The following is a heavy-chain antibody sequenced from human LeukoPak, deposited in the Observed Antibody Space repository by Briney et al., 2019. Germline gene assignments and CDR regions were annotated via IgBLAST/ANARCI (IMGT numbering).Heavy chain of an antibody. D-gene: IGHD5-12*01. CDR3: ARERDGYSGPFDY. J-gene: IGHJ4*02. CDR2: ISSSSSTI. V-gene: IGHV3-48*01. CDR1: GFTFSSYS. Sequence: GGSLRLSCAASGFTFSSYSKNWVRQAPGKGLEWVSYISSSSSTIYYADSVKGRFTISRDNAKNSLYLQMNSLRAEDTAVYYCARERDGYSGPFDYWGQGTLVTVSS.